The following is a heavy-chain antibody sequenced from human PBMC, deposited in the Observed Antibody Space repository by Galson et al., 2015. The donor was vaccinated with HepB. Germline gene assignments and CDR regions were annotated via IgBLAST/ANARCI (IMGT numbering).Heavy chain of an antibody. Sequence: SLRLSCAVSDFIFSSYSMNWVRQAPGKGLEWVACISSSPSYIYYADSVKGRFTISNDNAKNSVSLQMSSLRDEDTAVYYCAIAVNTAHHYFYDGMDVWGQGTLVTVSS. CDR3: AIAVNTAHHYFYDGMDV. J-gene: IGHJ6*02. CDR2: ISSSPSYI. V-gene: IGHV3-21*01. D-gene: IGHD3-22*01. CDR1: DFIFSSYS.